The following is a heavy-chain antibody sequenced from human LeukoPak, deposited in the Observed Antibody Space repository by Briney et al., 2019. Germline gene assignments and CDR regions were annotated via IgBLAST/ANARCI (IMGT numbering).Heavy chain of an antibody. CDR3: ARAGEYAESPMDV. CDR2: INHSGST. D-gene: IGHD2-2*01. V-gene: IGHV4-34*01. J-gene: IGHJ6*03. Sequence: SETLSLTCAVYGGAFSGYYWSWIRQPPGKGLEWIGEINHSGSTNYNPSLKSRVTISVDTSKNQFSLKLSSVTAADTAVYYCARAGEYAESPMDVWCKGTTVTVSS. CDR1: GGAFSGYY.